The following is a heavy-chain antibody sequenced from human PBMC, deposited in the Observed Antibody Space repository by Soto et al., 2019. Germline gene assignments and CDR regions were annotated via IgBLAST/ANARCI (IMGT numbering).Heavy chain of an antibody. CDR3: ARESGENWTYEAH. J-gene: IGHJ1*01. Sequence: QVQQLESGPGLVKPWDTLSLTCTVSGAYVSDFSWSWIRQPAGKGLEWIGRITVNGITQYTPSFRSLVTMTMDTSSNQFSLNLQSATTADTALYYCARESGENWTYEAHWGQGTLFTVSS. CDR2: ITVNGIT. D-gene: IGHD1-7*01. CDR1: GAYVSDFS. V-gene: IGHV4-4*07.